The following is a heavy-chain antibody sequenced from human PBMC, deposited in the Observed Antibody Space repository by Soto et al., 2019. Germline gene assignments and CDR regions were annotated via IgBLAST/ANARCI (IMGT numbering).Heavy chain of an antibody. Sequence: QVQLVQSGAEVKKPGASVKVSCKASGYTFNTYDIEWVRLATGQGLEWMGSRNPNTGSTDYAQKFQGRVTMTMTTSISTAYLELSSLRSDDTAIYYCARTMGGIAAAGSDFWGQGTLVTVSA. CDR3: ARTMGGIAAAGSDF. V-gene: IGHV1-8*01. J-gene: IGHJ4*02. CDR1: GYTFNTYD. D-gene: IGHD6-13*01. CDR2: RNPNTGST.